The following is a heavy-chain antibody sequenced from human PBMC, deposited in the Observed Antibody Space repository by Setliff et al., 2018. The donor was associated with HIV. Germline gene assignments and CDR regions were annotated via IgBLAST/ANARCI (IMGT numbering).Heavy chain of an antibody. V-gene: IGHV7-4-1*02. J-gene: IGHJ2*01. D-gene: IGHD5-12*01. CDR3: ASYSGYDSWYFDL. Sequence: ASVKVSCKASGYSFTTYGVYWVRQAPGQGLEWMGWINTNTGNPTYAQGLTGRFVFSLDTSVSTAYLQISSLKAEDTAVYYCASYSGYDSWYFDLWGRGTLVTVSS. CDR2: INTNTGNP. CDR1: GYSFTTYG.